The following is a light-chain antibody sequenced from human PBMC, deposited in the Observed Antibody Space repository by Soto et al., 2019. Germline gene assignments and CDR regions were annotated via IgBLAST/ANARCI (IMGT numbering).Light chain of an antibody. CDR2: DDT. Sequence: SYVVTQPPSVSVAPGQTARITCGGDSIGRTDVHWYQQKPGQAPVLVVHDDTDRPSGISERFSGSNSGNTATLTISRVEAGDEADYYCQVWQSRNDPVIFGGGTKLTVL. CDR1: SIGRTD. J-gene: IGLJ2*01. CDR3: QVWQSRNDPVI. V-gene: IGLV3-21*02.